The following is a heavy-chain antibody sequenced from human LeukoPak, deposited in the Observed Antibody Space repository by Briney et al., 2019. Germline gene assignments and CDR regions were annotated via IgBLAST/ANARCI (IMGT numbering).Heavy chain of an antibody. D-gene: IGHD6-13*01. CDR2: IYYSGSA. CDR3: ARVDLYSSTWRASNWFDP. Sequence: SETLSLNCTVSAGSISSGDYYWSWIRQPPGKGLEWIGYIYYSGSAYYNPSLKSRVTISVDTSKNQFSLKLSSVTAADTAVYYCARVDLYSSTWRASNWFDPWGQGTLVTVSS. CDR1: AGSISSGDYY. J-gene: IGHJ5*02. V-gene: IGHV4-30-4*01.